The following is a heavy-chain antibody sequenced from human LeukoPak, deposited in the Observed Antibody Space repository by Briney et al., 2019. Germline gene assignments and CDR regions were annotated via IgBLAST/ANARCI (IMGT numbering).Heavy chain of an antibody. V-gene: IGHV3-7*01. CDR1: GITISNHW. CDR3: AGWAYSSSWYWIDY. D-gene: IGHD6-13*01. CDR2: IKQDGSET. J-gene: IGHJ4*02. Sequence: GGSLRLSCAASGITISNHWMTWVRRAPGKGLEWVANIKQDGSETYYVDSVKGRFTISRDNAKNSLFLQMNSLRAEDTAVYYCAGWAYSSSWYWIDYWGRGTLVTVSS.